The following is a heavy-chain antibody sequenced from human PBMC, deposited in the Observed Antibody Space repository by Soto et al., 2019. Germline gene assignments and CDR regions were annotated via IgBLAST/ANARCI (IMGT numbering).Heavy chain of an antibody. CDR3: ARDYRGAVAGYYFDY. Sequence: GGSLRLSCAASGFTFSSYGMHWVRQAPGKGLEWVAVIWYDGSNKYYADSVKGRFTISRDNSKNTLYLQMNSLRAEDTAVYYCARDYRGAVAGYYFDYWGQGTLVTVSS. D-gene: IGHD6-19*01. J-gene: IGHJ4*02. CDR2: IWYDGSNK. CDR1: GFTFSSYG. V-gene: IGHV3-33*01.